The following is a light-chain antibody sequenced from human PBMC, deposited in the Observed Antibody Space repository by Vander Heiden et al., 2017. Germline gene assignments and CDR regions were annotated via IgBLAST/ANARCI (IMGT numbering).Light chain of an antibody. CDR1: QSVLYSSNNKNY. J-gene: IGKJ4*01. V-gene: IGKV4-1*01. CDR3: QQYYSTLLT. Sequence: DIVMTEAPDPLAVSLGERATINCKSSQSVLYSSNNKNYLAWYQQKPGQPPKLLIYWASTRESGVPDRFSGSGSGTDFTLTISSLQAKDVAVYYCQQYYSTLLTFGGGTKVEIK. CDR2: WAS.